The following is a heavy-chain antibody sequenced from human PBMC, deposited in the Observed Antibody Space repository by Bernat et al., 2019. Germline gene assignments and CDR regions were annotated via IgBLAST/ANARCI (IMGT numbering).Heavy chain of an antibody. Sequence: EVQLVESGGGLVKPGGSLRLSCAASGFTFSSYSMNWVRQAPGKGLEWVSSISSSSSYIYYADSVKGRFTISRDNAKNSLYLQMNSLRAEDTAVYYCARDEGYSSSWELSYPYYFDYWGQGTLVTVSS. CDR2: ISSSSSYI. J-gene: IGHJ4*02. V-gene: IGHV3-21*01. CDR3: ARDEGYSSSWELSYPYYFDY. CDR1: GFTFSSYS. D-gene: IGHD6-13*01.